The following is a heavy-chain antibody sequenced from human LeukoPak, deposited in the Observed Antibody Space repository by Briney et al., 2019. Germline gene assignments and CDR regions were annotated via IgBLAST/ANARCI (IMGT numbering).Heavy chain of an antibody. D-gene: IGHD6-13*01. Sequence: GGSLRLSCATSEFTFSSYWMSWLRQAPGKGLGWVANIKQDGSEEYYVDSVKGRFTISRDNSKNTLYLQMNSLRAEDTAVYYCAKVISSSCGIGGYWGQGTLVTVSS. J-gene: IGHJ4*02. CDR2: IKQDGSEE. CDR1: EFTFSSYW. CDR3: AKVISSSCGIGGY. V-gene: IGHV3-7*03.